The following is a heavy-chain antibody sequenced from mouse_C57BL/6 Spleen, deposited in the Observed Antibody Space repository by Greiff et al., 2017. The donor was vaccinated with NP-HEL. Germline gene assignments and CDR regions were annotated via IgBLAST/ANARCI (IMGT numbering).Heavy chain of an antibody. Sequence: VMLVESGAELVKPGASVKISCKASGYAFSSYWMNWVKQRPGKGLEWIGQIYPGDGDTNYNGKFKGKATLTADKSSSTAYMQLSSLTSEDSAVYFCARSGYGSRQFAYWGQGTLVTVSA. D-gene: IGHD1-1*01. V-gene: IGHV1-80*01. CDR3: ARSGYGSRQFAY. J-gene: IGHJ3*01. CDR2: IYPGDGDT. CDR1: GYAFSSYW.